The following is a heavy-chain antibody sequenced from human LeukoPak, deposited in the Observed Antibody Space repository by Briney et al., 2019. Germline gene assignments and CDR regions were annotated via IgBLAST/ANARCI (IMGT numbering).Heavy chain of an antibody. CDR1: GFIFSNYA. D-gene: IGHD6-19*01. V-gene: IGHV3-23*01. CDR2: IRSRGDST. J-gene: IGHJ4*02. CDR3: VKGPRPDITVAHTVEN. Sequence: PGGSLRLSCAASGFIFSNYALSWVRPVPRRGLEWVSTIRSRGDSTYVADSVKGRFTISRDNSKNSLYLQMNTVRAEDTAVYYCVKGPRPDITVAHTVENWGQGTLVTVSS.